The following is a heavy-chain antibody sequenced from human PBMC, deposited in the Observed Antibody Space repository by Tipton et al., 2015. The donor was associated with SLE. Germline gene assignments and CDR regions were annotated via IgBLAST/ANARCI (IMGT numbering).Heavy chain of an antibody. CDR3: ARNYYGSGSHFDL. CDR2: IYYSGST. D-gene: IGHD3-10*01. V-gene: IGHV4-59*08. Sequence: TLSLTCTVSGGSINSYYWSWIRQPPGKGLEWIGYIYYSGSTIYNPSLKSRVTMSVDTSKNQFSLNLSSVTAADTAVYYCARNYYGSGSHFDLWGRGTLVTVSS. J-gene: IGHJ2*01. CDR1: GGSINSYY.